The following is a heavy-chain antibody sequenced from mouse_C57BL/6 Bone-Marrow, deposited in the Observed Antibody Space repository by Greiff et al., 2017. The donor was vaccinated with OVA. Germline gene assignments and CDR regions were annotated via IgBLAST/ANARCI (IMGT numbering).Heavy chain of an antibody. Sequence: VKLQESGAELVRPGTSVKVSCKASGYAFTNYLIEWVKQRPGQGLEWIGVINPGSGGTNYNEKFKGKATLTADKSSSTAYMQLSSLTSEDSAVYFCARWYYYYLYWGQGTTLTVSS. CDR2: INPGSGGT. D-gene: IGHD1-1*02. V-gene: IGHV1-54*01. CDR1: GYAFTNYL. CDR3: ARWYYYYLY. J-gene: IGHJ2*01.